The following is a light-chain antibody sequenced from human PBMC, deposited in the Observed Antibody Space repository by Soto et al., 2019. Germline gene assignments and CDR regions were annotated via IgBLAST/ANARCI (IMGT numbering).Light chain of an antibody. CDR2: DSS. Sequence: DIQMTQSPSTLSASVGDRVTITCRASQGISDWLAWYQQKPGKPPRLLIYDSSSLDTGVPSRFSGSGYGTECTLTISGLQPEDFATFYCQQYDSFPWTFGQGTSVDIK. CDR3: QQYDSFPWT. CDR1: QGISDW. J-gene: IGKJ1*01. V-gene: IGKV1-5*01.